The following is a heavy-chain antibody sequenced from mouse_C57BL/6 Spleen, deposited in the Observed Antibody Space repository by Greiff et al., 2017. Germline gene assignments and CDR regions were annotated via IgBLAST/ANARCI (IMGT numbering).Heavy chain of an antibody. CDR3: ARGYYGNFYYAMDY. CDR1: GFTFSDYY. CDR2: INYDGSST. V-gene: IGHV5-16*01. J-gene: IGHJ4*01. Sequence: EVQLVESEGGLVQPGSSMKLSCTASGFTFSDYYMAWVRQVPEKGLEWVANINYDGSSTYYLDFLKSRFIISRDNEKNILYLQMSSLKSEDTATYYCARGYYGNFYYAMDYWGQGTSVTVSS. D-gene: IGHD2-1*01.